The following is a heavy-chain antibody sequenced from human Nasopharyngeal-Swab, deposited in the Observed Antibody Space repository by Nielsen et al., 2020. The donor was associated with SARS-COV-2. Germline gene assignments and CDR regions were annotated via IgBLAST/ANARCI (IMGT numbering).Heavy chain of an antibody. J-gene: IGHJ4*02. CDR2: IYYSGST. Sequence: SETLSLTCTVSGGSISSYYWSWIRQPPGKGLEWIGYIYYSGSTNYNPSLKSRVTISVDTSKNQFSPKLSSVTAADTALYYCAKDQGLLNPYFDYWGQGTLVTVSS. D-gene: IGHD3-3*01. CDR3: AKDQGLLNPYFDY. CDR1: GGSISSYY. V-gene: IGHV4-59*13.